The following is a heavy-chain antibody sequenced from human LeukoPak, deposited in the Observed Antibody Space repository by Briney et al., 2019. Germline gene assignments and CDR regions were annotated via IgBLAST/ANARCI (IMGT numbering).Heavy chain of an antibody. CDR1: GYTFRSLG. V-gene: IGHV1-18*01. J-gene: IGHJ6*02. CDR2: ISVYNGKT. CDR3: ASINYVFWSRGLDV. Sequence: ASVKVSCKASGYTFRSLGISWVRQAPGQGLEWMGWISVYNGKTNYAQKFQGRVNMTTDSSSTAYMELRSLRSDDRAVYYCASINYVFWSRGLDVWGQGTTVTVSS. D-gene: IGHD3-3*01.